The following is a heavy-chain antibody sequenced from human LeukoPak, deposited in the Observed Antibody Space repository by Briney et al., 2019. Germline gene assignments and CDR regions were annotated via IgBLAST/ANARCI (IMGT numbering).Heavy chain of an antibody. V-gene: IGHV3-21*01. CDR1: GFTFSSYS. D-gene: IGHD3-10*01. Sequence: GDSLRLSCAASGFTFSSYSMNWVRQAPGKGLEWVSSISSSSSYIYYADSVKGRFTISRDNAKNSLYLQMNSLRAEDTAVYYCARDQDRYYYGSGSSFDYWGQGTLVTVSS. CDR2: ISSSSSYI. CDR3: ARDQDRYYYGSGSSFDY. J-gene: IGHJ4*02.